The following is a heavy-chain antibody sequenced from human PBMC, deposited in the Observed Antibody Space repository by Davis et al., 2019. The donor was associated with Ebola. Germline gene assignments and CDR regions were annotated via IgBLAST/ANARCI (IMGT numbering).Heavy chain of an antibody. CDR1: GGSISNYY. V-gene: IGHV4-59*12. D-gene: IGHD3-3*01. CDR3: AGGAIFGVVVRYFDL. J-gene: IGHJ2*01. CDR2: IYYSGST. Sequence: SETLSLTCTVSGGSISNYYWSWIRQPPGKGLEWIGYIYYSGSTNYNPSLKSRVTISVDTSKNQFSLKLSSVTAADTAVYYCAGGAIFGVVVRYFDLWGRGTLVTVSS.